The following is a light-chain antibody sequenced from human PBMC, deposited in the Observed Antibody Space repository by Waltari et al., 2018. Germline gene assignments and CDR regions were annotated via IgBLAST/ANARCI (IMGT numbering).Light chain of an antibody. Sequence: QSALTQPASVSGSPGQSIPISCTGTSSDVGFYDSVSWFQQHPGNAPKVMIYKVNNRPSGVSNRFSGSKSANTASLTISGLQAEDEADYYCSSYTRRSYWVFGGGTQLTVL. CDR3: SSYTRRSYWV. CDR2: KVN. J-gene: IGLJ3*02. CDR1: SSDVGFYDS. V-gene: IGLV2-14*01.